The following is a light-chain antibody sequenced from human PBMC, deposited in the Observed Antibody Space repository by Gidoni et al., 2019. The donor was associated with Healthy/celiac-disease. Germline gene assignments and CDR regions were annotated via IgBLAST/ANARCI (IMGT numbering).Light chain of an antibody. CDR1: QREGTH. Sequence: EMVMTQSPATLSVSPGESVTLSCRASQREGTHLTGFRQKPGQAPRLVIYYSSTRAAGTPARFIGSGAGTKFTLTISSLQSEDAAIYYCQHYSEWPPWTFGRXTMVEIK. CDR3: QHYSEWPPWT. V-gene: IGKV3-15*01. CDR2: YSS. J-gene: IGKJ1*01.